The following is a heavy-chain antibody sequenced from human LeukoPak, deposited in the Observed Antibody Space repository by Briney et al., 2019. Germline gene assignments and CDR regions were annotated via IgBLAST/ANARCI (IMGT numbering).Heavy chain of an antibody. CDR3: AKEGIYYDSSGYYDY. D-gene: IGHD3-22*01. J-gene: IGHJ4*02. CDR2: ISGSGGST. V-gene: IGHV3-23*01. CDR1: GFRFSNYW. Sequence: GGSLRLSCAASGFRFSNYWMSWVRQAPGKGLEWVSAISGSGGSTYYADSVKGRFTISRDNSKNTLYLQMNSLRAEDTAVYYCAKEGIYYDSSGYYDYWGQGTLVTVSS.